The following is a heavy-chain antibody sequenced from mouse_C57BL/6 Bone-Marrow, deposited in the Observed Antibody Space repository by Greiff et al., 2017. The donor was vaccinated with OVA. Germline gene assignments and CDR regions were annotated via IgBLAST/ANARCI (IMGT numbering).Heavy chain of an antibody. CDR2: IYPGSGNT. V-gene: IGHV1-81*01. Sequence: VQLQQSGAELARPGASVKLSCTASGYTFTSYGISWVKQRTGQGLEWIGEIYPGSGNTYYNEKFKGKATLTADKSSSTAYMELRRLTSEDSAVYCCARGRITTVWYFDVWGTGTTVTVSS. J-gene: IGHJ1*03. CDR3: ARGRITTVWYFDV. CDR1: GYTFTSYG. D-gene: IGHD1-1*01.